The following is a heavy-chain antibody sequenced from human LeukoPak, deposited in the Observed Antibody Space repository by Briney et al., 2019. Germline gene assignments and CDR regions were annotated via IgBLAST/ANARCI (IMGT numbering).Heavy chain of an antibody. CDR2: IISRSTYI. CDR3: VREEAAALDY. J-gene: IGHJ4*02. CDR1: GFTFSNAW. V-gene: IGHV3-21*01. Sequence: GGSLRLSCAASGFTFSNAWMSWVRQAPGKGLEWVSSIISRSTYIYYADSVKGRFTISRDNAKNSLFLQMNSLRAEDTAVYYCVREEAAALDYWGQGILVTVSS. D-gene: IGHD6-25*01.